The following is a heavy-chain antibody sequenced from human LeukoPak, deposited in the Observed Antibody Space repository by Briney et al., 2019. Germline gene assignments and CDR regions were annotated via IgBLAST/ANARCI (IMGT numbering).Heavy chain of an antibody. V-gene: IGHV1-2*02. D-gene: IGHD3-22*01. J-gene: IGHJ4*02. CDR2: INPNSGGT. CDR1: GYTFTGYY. CDR3: ARGSYYDSSGYYYHFDY. Sequence: GASVKVSCKASGYTFTGYYMHWVRQAPRQGLEWMGWINPNSGGTNYAQKFQGRVTMTRDTSISTAYMELSRLRSDDTAVYYCARGSYYDSSGYYYHFDYWGQGTLVTDSS.